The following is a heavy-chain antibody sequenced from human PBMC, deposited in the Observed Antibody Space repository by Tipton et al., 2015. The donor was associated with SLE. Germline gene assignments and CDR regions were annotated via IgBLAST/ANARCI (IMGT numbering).Heavy chain of an antibody. CDR3: ARQDGS. Sequence: TLSLTCTVSGGSISSSYYYWGWIRQPPGKGLEWIGSLFYSGSTYYNPSLKSRVTISVDTSKNQFSLRLTSVTAADTAVYYCARQDGSWGQGTLVTVSS. D-gene: IGHD2-15*01. CDR2: LFYSGST. V-gene: IGHV4-39*01. J-gene: IGHJ4*02. CDR1: GGSISSSYYY.